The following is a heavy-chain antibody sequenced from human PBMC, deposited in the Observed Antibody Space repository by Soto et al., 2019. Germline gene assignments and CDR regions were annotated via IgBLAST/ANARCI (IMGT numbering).Heavy chain of an antibody. CDR3: SRVDPGETSPFDH. CDR2: INPFDGSR. J-gene: IGHJ4*02. V-gene: IGHV1-46*03. D-gene: IGHD3-10*01. CDR1: GYIFTSYF. Sequence: ASVKVSCKASGYIFTSYFIHWVRQAPGQGLEWMGWINPFDGSRMFAQSFQGRVTMTRDTSTSTVYMEVSSLRSEDTAVYYCSRVDPGETSPFDHWGQGTLVTVSS.